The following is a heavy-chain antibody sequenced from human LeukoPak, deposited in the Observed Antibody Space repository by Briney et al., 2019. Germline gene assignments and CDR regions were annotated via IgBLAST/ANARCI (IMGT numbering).Heavy chain of an antibody. J-gene: IGHJ4*02. CDR1: GYTFTSFG. V-gene: IGHV1-18*01. D-gene: IGHD3-22*01. CDR3: ARSDYYDSSGYYLSFDY. Sequence: ASVKVSCNASGYTFTSFGISWVRQAPGQGLEWMGWISAYNGNTNYAQKLQGRVTMTTDTSTSTAYMELRSLRSDDTAVYYCARSDYYDSSGYYLSFDYWGQGTLVTVSS. CDR2: ISAYNGNT.